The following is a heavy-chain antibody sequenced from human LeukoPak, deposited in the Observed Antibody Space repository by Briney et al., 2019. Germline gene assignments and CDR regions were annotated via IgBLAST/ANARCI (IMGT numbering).Heavy chain of an antibody. CDR3: AREDPGDTDLMDV. J-gene: IGHJ6*04. CDR2: IIPIFGTA. Sequence: GASVKVSCKASGGTVSSYAISWVRQAPGQGLEWMGGIIPIFGTANYAQKFQGRVTITTDESTSTAYMELSSLRSEDTAVYYCAREDPGDTDLMDVWGKGTTVTVSS. D-gene: IGHD1-1*01. CDR1: GGTVSSYA. V-gene: IGHV1-69*05.